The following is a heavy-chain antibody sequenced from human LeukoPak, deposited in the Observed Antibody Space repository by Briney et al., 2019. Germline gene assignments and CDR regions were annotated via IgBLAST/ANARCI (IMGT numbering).Heavy chain of an antibody. CDR3: ARDVNYAFDI. Sequence: GGSLRLSCAASGFTFNTDSMNWVRQAPGKGLEWVSYITSSSGTMSYADSVKGRFTISRNNAKNSLLLQMNSLRDEDTAVYCCARDVNYAFDIWGQGTMVTVSS. V-gene: IGHV3-48*02. CDR1: GFTFNTDS. J-gene: IGHJ3*02. CDR2: ITSSSGTM.